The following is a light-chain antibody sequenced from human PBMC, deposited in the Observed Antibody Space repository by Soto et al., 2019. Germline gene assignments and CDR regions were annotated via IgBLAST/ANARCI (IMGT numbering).Light chain of an antibody. CDR3: QQRHMWPIT. Sequence: EVVLTQSPVTLSLSPGERATLSCRASQSFRGLLAWYQQKPGQAPRLLIYDAYNRATGIPPRFSGSGSGTDFTLTISCLEPEDSAVYYCQQRHMWPITFGQGTRLEI. CDR2: DAY. V-gene: IGKV3-11*01. J-gene: IGKJ5*01. CDR1: QSFRGL.